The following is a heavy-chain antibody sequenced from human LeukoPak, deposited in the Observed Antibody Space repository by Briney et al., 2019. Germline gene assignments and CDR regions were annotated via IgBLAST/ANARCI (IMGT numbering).Heavy chain of an antibody. CDR3: ARSPRAAGSEGDY. CDR2: ISAYNGNT. V-gene: IGHV1-18*01. J-gene: IGHJ4*02. CDR1: GYTFTSYG. Sequence: GASVKVSCKASGYTFTSYGISWVRQAPGQGLEWMGWISAYNGNTNYAQKFQGRVTIARDTSASTAYMELSSLRSEDTAVYYCARSPRAAGSEGDYWGQGTLVTVSS. D-gene: IGHD2-15*01.